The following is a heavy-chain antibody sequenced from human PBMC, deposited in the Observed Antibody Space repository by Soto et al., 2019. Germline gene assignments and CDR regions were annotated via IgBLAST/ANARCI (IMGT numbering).Heavy chain of an antibody. CDR2: IVPIYRTA. CDR3: VRDSGEKLRRS. V-gene: IGHV1-69*13. D-gene: IGHD3-10*01. Sequence: SVKVSFKASGGTFSIYLINWFLQAPGQGLEWVGGIVPIYRTADYAQKFQGRVTITADESERTSYMELRSLKSQDTAVYYCVRDSGEKLRRSWGQGTLVNVSS. J-gene: IGHJ4*02. CDR1: GGTFSIYL.